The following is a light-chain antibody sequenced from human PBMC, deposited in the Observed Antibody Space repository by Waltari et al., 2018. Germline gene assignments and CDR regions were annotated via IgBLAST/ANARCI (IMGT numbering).Light chain of an antibody. CDR3: QTWDTGTVV. CDR2: VNSDGSH. Sequence: QVLLTQSPSASASLGASVKLTCTLSSWHRSYATAWHQQQPEKGPRYLMKVNSDGSHSKGDVIPDRFSGSSSGTERHLTISRLQSDDEADYYCQTWDTGTVVFGGGTKLTVL. J-gene: IGLJ2*01. CDR1: SWHRSYA. V-gene: IGLV4-69*02.